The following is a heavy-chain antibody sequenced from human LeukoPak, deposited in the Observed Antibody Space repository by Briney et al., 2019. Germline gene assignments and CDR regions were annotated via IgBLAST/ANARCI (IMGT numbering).Heavy chain of an antibody. D-gene: IGHD1-26*01. V-gene: IGHV3-21*01. CDR2: ISSGSGYI. CDR1: GLTFSSYS. Sequence: PGGSLRLPCAASGLTFSSYSMNWIRQAPGKGLEWVSSISSGSGYIYYADSVKGRFTISRDNAKNSLYLQMNSLRAEDTAVYYCARDVGATRRFFDYWGQGTLVTVSS. J-gene: IGHJ4*02. CDR3: ARDVGATRRFFDY.